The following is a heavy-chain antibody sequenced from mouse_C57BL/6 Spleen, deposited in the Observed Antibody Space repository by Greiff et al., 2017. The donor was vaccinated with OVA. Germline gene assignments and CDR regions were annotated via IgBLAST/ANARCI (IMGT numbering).Heavy chain of an antibody. J-gene: IGHJ2*01. Sequence: QVQLQQSGAELVMPGASVKLSCKASGYTFTSYWMHWVKQRPGQGLEWIGEIDPSDSYTNYNQKFKGKSTLTVDKSSSTAYMQLSSLTSEDSAVYYCARVGRGSSPFDYWGQGTTLTVSS. D-gene: IGHD1-1*01. CDR1: GYTFTSYW. V-gene: IGHV1-69*01. CDR2: IDPSDSYT. CDR3: ARVGRGSSPFDY.